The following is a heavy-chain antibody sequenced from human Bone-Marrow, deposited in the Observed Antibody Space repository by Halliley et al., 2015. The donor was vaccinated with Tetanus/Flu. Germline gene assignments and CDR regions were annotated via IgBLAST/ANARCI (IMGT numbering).Heavy chain of an antibody. V-gene: IGHV1-18*01. D-gene: IGHD2-15*01. J-gene: IGHJ4*02. CDR3: ARDVPVEAVRTFDY. Sequence: WMGWISAYNGNTKYGQNLQGRVTMTTDTSTSTAYMELRSLRSDDTAVYYCARDVPVEAVRTFDYWGQGTLITVSS. CDR2: ISAYNGNT.